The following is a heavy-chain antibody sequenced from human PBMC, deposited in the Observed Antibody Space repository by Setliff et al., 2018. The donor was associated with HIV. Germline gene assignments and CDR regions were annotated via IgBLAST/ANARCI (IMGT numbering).Heavy chain of an antibody. CDR1: GFRFSDYT. CDR2: ISGSGDTI. CDR3: TRSHSTRDAFDI. J-gene: IGHJ3*02. V-gene: IGHV3-23*01. D-gene: IGHD2-2*01. Sequence: PGGSLRLSCAPSGFRFSDYTMTWVRQAPGKGLECVSGISGSGDTIYYADSVKGRFTISRDHATSALYLQMDSLRAEDTALYYCTRSHSTRDAFDIWGQGTMVTVSS.